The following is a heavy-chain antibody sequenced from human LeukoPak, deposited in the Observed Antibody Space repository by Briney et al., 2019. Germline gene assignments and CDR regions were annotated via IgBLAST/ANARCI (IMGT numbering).Heavy chain of an antibody. V-gene: IGHV3-23*01. D-gene: IGHD3-9*01. Sequence: PGGSLRLSCAASGFTFSSYAMSWVRQAPGKGLEWVSAISGSGGSTYYADSVKGRLTISRDNSKNTLYLQMNSLRAEDTAVYYCANLYLPYYDILTGYSDYWGQGTLVTVSS. CDR2: ISGSGGST. J-gene: IGHJ4*02. CDR3: ANLYLPYYDILTGYSDY. CDR1: GFTFSSYA.